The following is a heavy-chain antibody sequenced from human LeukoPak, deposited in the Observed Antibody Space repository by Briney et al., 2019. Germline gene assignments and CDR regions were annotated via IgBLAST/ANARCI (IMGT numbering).Heavy chain of an antibody. CDR2: IKQDGNEK. Sequence: PGGSLRLSCAASGFTFSSYWMSGVRQPPAKGLEWVANIKQDGNEKYYVDSVKGRFTISRDNAKNSLYLQMNSLRAEDTAVYYCVADSGGSRYWGQGTLVTVSS. CDR1: GFTFSSYW. J-gene: IGHJ4*02. D-gene: IGHD2-15*01. CDR3: VADSGGSRY. V-gene: IGHV3-7*01.